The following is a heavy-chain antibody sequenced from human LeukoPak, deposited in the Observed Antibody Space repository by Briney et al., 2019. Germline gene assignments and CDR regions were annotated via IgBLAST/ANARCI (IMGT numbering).Heavy chain of an antibody. CDR1: GGSFSGYY. CDR2: INHSGST. D-gene: IGHD2-15*01. Sequence: PSETLSLTCAVYGGSFSGYYWSWIRQPPGKGLEWIGEINHSGSTNYNPSLKSRVTISVDTSKNQFSLKLSSVTAADTAVYYCARGGVQEYCSGGSCYSEINWFDPWGQGTLVTVSS. J-gene: IGHJ5*02. V-gene: IGHV4-34*01. CDR3: ARGGVQEYCSGGSCYSEINWFDP.